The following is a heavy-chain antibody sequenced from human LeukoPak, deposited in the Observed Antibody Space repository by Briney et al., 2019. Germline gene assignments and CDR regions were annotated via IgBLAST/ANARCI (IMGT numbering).Heavy chain of an antibody. CDR2: ISYDGSHK. CDR1: VVTFRRYV. J-gene: IGHJ4*02. Sequence: PVGSLRLSCAASVVTFRRYVMHCGREAPGKGLEWVAVISYDGSHKYYADSVKGRFTISRDNSKNTLYLQMNSLRAEDTAVYYCARDRVGWYFDYWGQGTLVTVSS. D-gene: IGHD6-19*01. CDR3: ARDRVGWYFDY. V-gene: IGHV3-30*04.